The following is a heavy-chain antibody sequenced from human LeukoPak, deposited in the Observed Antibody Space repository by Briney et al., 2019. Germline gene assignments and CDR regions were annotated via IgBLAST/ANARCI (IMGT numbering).Heavy chain of an antibody. CDR1: GGSISNYY. V-gene: IGHV4-30-4*01. CDR3: ARHHYDSRGYWYFDY. Sequence: PSETLSLTCTVSGGSISNYYWSWIRQPPGKGLEWIGYIFYSGSTYYNPSLESRVTISIHTSENQFSLTLRSVTAADTAIYYCARHHYDSRGYWYFDYWGQGTLVTVSS. J-gene: IGHJ4*02. D-gene: IGHD3-22*01. CDR2: IFYSGST.